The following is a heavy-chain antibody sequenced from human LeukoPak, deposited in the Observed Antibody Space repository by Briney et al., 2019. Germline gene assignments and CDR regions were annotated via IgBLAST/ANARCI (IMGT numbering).Heavy chain of an antibody. V-gene: IGHV3-48*03. J-gene: IGHJ4*02. CDR1: GFTFSSYE. CDR3: ARSMITFGGVIANFDY. Sequence: GGSLRLSCAASGFTFSSYEMNWVRQAPGKGLEWVSYISSSGSTIYYADSVKGRFTISRDNSKNTLYLQMNSLRAEDTAVYYCARSMITFGGVIANFDYWGQGTLVTVSS. D-gene: IGHD3-16*02. CDR2: ISSSGSTI.